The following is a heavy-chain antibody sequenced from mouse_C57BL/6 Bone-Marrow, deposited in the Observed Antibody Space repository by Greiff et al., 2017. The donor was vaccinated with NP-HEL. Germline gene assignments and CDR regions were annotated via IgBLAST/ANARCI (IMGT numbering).Heavy chain of an antibody. CDR2: INYDGSST. Sequence: EVQVVESEGGLVQPGSSMKFSCTASGFTFSDYYMAWVRQVPEKGLEWVANINYDGSSTYYLDSLKSRFIISRDTAKNILYLQMSSLTSEDTATYYCAREGGLRRRTYAMDYWGQGTSVTVSS. CDR3: AREGGLRRRTYAMDY. J-gene: IGHJ4*01. CDR1: GFTFSDYY. D-gene: IGHD2-4*01. V-gene: IGHV5-16*01.